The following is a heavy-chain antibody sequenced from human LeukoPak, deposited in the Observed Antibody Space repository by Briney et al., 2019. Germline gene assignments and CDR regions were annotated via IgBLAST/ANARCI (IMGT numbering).Heavy chain of an antibody. V-gene: IGHV5-51*01. Sequence: GESLKISCKGSGYSFTSYWIGWVRQMPGKGLEWMGIICPGDSDTRYSPSFQGQVTISADKSISTAYLQWSSLKASDTAMYYCARQETGSWYYYYGLEVWGPGTTVTV. J-gene: IGHJ6*02. CDR2: ICPGDSDT. D-gene: IGHD3-10*01. CDR1: GYSFTSYW. CDR3: ARQETGSWYYYYGLEV.